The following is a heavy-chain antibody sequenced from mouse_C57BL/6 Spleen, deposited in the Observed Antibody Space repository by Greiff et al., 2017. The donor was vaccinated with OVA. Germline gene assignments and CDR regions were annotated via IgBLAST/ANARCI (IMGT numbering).Heavy chain of an antibody. CDR1: GFSLSTSGMG. J-gene: IGHJ3*01. CDR3: ARSYYSNPFAY. V-gene: IGHV8-12*01. D-gene: IGHD2-5*01. CDR2: IYWDDDK. Sequence: QVTLKVCGPGILQSSQTLSLTCSFSGFSLSTSGMGVSWIRQPSGKGLEWLAHIYWDDDKRYNPSLKSQLTISKDTSRNQIFLKITSVDTADTATYYCARSYYSNPFAYWGQGTLVTVSA.